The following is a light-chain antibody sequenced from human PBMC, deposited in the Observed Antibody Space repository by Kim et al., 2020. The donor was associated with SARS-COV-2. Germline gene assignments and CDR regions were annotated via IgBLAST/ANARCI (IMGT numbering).Light chain of an antibody. V-gene: IGKV1-39*01. CDR3: QQCYSTPYT. Sequence: NSYLNWYQQQPGRAPKILIAGASTLQSAVPSRFSASGSGTHFTLTIAGLQPEDFAIYYCQQCYSTPYTFGQGTKLEI. CDR2: GAS. J-gene: IGKJ2*01. CDR1: NSY.